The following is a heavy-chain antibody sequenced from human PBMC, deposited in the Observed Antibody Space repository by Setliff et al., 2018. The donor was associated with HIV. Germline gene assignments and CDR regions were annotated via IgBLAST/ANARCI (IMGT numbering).Heavy chain of an antibody. CDR1: GYTFTDYY. J-gene: IGHJ5*02. V-gene: IGHV1-69-2*01. D-gene: IGHD6-19*01. CDR2: VDPEDGET. Sequence: GASVKVSCKASGYTFTDYYMHWVQQAPGKGLEWMGRVDPEDGETIYAEKFQGRVTITADTSTDTAYMELSSLTSEEPAIYYCVRDLPGPAISSGWMKNSFDPWGQGTLVTVSS. CDR3: VRDLPGPAISSGWMKNSFDP.